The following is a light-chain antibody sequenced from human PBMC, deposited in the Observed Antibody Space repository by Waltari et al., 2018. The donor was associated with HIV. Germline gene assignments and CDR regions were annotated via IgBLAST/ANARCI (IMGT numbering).Light chain of an antibody. CDR2: RTN. V-gene: IGLV1-47*01. J-gene: IGLJ3*02. CDR1: SSTIGSNY. CDR3: AAWDDGLSGPV. Sequence: QPVLTQPPSASGTPGPRVTISCSGSSSTIGSNYVYWYQQLPGTAPKLLIYRTNQRPSGVPDRFSGSKSGTSASLAITGLRSEDEADYYCAAWDDGLSGPVFGGGTKLTVL.